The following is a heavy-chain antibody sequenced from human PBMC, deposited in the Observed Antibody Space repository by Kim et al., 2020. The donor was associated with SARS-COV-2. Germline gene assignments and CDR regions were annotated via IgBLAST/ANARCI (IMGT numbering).Heavy chain of an antibody. D-gene: IGHD6-13*01. J-gene: IGHJ4*02. V-gene: IGHV4-34*01. CDR1: GGSFSGYY. Sequence: SETLSLTCAVYGGSFSGYYWSWIRQPPGKGLEWIGEINHSGSTNYNPSLKSRVTISVDTSKNQFSLKLSSVTAADTAVYYCARVRIAAGTTTMYDYWGQGTLVTVSS. CDR2: INHSGST. CDR3: ARVRIAAGTTTMYDY.